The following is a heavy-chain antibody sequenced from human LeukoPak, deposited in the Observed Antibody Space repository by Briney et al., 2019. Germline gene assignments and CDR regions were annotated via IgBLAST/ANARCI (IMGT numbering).Heavy chain of an antibody. J-gene: IGHJ4*01. CDR3: ARGSGYY. D-gene: IGHD3-16*01. Sequence: GSVKVSCKASGYTHTTYTIHWVRPAPGQGLEWMSRLFPSRGFTSYSQKFQGRVTVTMDTSTGTIYMELSSLRSEDTAVYYCARGSGYYWGQGTLVAVSS. CDR2: LFPSRGFT. CDR1: GYTHTTYT. V-gene: IGHV1-46*01.